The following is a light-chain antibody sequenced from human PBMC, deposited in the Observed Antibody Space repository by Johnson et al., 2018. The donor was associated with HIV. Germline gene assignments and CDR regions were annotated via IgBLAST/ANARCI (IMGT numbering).Light chain of an antibody. J-gene: IGLJ1*01. Sequence: QSILTQPPSVSAAPGQKVTISCSGSSSNIGNNYVSWYQQLPGTAPKLLIYDNNKRPSGIPDRFSGSKSGTSASLAITGLQAEDEADYYCQSYDNALSGSKVFGTGTEVTVL. CDR1: SSNIGNNY. CDR2: DNN. V-gene: IGLV1-51*01. CDR3: QSYDNALSGSKV.